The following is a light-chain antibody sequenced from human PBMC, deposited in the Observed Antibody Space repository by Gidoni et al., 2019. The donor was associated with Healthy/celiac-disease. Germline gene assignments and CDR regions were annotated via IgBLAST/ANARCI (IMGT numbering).Light chain of an antibody. V-gene: IGKV3-20*01. CDR3: QQYGSSPWT. CDR1: QSVSSSY. CDR2: GAS. J-gene: IGKJ1*01. Sequence: EIVLTQSPGTLSLSPGERATLSCRASQSVSSSYLAWYQQKPGQAPRLLIYGASSRATGIQDRFSGRGSGTDFTLTISRLEPEDFAVYYWQQYGSSPWTFGQXTKVEIK.